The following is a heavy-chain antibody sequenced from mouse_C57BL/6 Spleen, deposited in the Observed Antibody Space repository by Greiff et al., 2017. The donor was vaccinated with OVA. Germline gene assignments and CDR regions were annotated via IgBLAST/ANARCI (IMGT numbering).Heavy chain of an antibody. CDR2: INPSTGGT. V-gene: IGHV1-42*01. Sequence: VQLQQSGPELVKPGASVKISCKASGYSFTGYYMNWVKQSPEKSLEWIGEINPSTGGTTYNEKFKAKATLTVDKSSSTAYMQLNSLTSEDSAFYYCARRQHRIREDYFDYWGQGTTLTVSS. D-gene: IGHD3-2*02. J-gene: IGHJ2*01. CDR3: ARRQHRIREDYFDY. CDR1: GYSFTGYY.